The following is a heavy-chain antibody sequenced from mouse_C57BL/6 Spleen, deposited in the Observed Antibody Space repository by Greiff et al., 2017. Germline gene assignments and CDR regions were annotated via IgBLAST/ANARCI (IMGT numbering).Heavy chain of an antibody. V-gene: IGHV3-6*01. CDR1: GYSITSGYY. CDR3: ASPNGYYPSWFAY. CDR2: ISYDGSN. D-gene: IGHD2-3*01. J-gene: IGHJ3*01. Sequence: ESGPGLVKPSQSLSLTCSVTGYSITSGYYWNWIRQFPGNKLEWMGYISYDGSNNYNPSLKNRISITRDTSKNQFFLKLNSVTTENTATYYCASPNGYYPSWFAYWGQGTLVTVSA.